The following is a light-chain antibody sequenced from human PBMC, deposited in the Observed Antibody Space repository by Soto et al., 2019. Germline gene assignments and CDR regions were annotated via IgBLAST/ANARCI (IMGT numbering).Light chain of an antibody. CDR1: SSDIGAYNF. Sequence: QSALTQPPSASGSPGQSVTISCTGTSSDIGAYNFVSWYQQHPGKAPKLMIYEVSKRPSGVPDRFSGSKSGDTASLTVSGLQAEDEADYFCSSYAGRNSLVFGSGTKVTVL. J-gene: IGLJ1*01. CDR2: EVS. V-gene: IGLV2-8*01. CDR3: SSYAGRNSLV.